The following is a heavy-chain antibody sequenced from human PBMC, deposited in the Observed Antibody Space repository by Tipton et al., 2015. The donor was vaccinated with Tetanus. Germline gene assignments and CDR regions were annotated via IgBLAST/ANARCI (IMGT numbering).Heavy chain of an antibody. CDR1: GYSFTTYK. D-gene: IGHD2-2*03. CDR2: INTDKGNT. Sequence: QVQLVQSGAAVKKPGASVKVSCKASGYSFTTYKMHWVRQAPGQRLEWMGVINTDKGNTKYSQNFQGRVTITRDTSASTAYMELSSLTSEDTAVYYCAIGFYYFDYWGQGTLVTVSS. CDR3: AIGFYYFDY. V-gene: IGHV1-3*04. J-gene: IGHJ4*02.